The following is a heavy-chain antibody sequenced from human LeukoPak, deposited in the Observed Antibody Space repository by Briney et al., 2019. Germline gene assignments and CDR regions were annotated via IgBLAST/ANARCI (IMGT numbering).Heavy chain of an antibody. Sequence: ASVKVSCKASGYTFTGYYMHWVRQAPGRGLEWMGWINPNSGGTNYAQKFQGRVTMTRDTSISTVYMELSRLRSDDTAVYYCARASGSYWWFDSWGQGTLVTVSS. V-gene: IGHV1-2*02. CDR1: GYTFTGYY. D-gene: IGHD1-26*01. CDR2: INPNSGGT. CDR3: ARASGSYWWFDS. J-gene: IGHJ5*01.